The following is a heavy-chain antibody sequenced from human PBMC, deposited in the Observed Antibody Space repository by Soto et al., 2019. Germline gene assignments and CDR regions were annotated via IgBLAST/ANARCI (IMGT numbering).Heavy chain of an antibody. J-gene: IGHJ5*02. D-gene: IGHD2-21*02. CDR1: GFNFTNHW. CDR2: ITSDGKSK. CDR3: ARESGDWPLNWFDP. V-gene: IGHV3-74*01. Sequence: ETLSLSCAASGFNFTNHWMHWVRQAPGKGLVWVSRITSDGKSKAYAESVKGRFAISRDNAKNTVYLQMNGLTVEDTAVYYCARESGDWPLNWFDPWGQGTLVTVSS.